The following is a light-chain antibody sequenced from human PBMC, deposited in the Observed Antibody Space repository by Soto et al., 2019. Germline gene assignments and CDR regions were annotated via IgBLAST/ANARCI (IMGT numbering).Light chain of an antibody. Sequence: DIQMTQSPSTLSASVGDRVTITCRASQSISSWLAWYQQKPGKAPKLLIYDASSLESGVPSRFSGSGSGTEFTPAISSLQPDDFATYYCQQYNSYSSLTFGQGTKVEIK. CDR2: DAS. CDR1: QSISSW. V-gene: IGKV1-5*01. CDR3: QQYNSYSSLT. J-gene: IGKJ1*01.